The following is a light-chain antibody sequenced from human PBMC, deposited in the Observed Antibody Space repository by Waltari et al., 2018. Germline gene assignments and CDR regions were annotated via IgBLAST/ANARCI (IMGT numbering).Light chain of an antibody. CDR3: HQSSVLPYT. CDR2: FAS. J-gene: IGKJ2*01. V-gene: IGKV6-21*02. Sequence: EIVLTQSPDFQSVAPKEKVTITCRASQSIGSTLHWYQQKPDQSPKLLIKFASQSISGVPSRFRGSGSGTDFTLTISSLEAEDAATYYCHQSSVLPYTFGQGAKLEIK. CDR1: QSIGST.